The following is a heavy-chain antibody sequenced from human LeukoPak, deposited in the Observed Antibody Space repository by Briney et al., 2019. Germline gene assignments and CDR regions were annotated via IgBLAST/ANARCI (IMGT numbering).Heavy chain of an antibody. CDR3: ARGPFAPDV. Sequence: SETLSLTCGVYGGSFRGYYWSWIRQPPGKGLEWIGDINYSGVTNYNPSLKSRVTISLDTSKNQFYLKVTSVTAADTAVYYCARGPFAPDVWGQGTTVTVSS. V-gene: IGHV4-34*01. J-gene: IGHJ6*02. CDR1: GGSFRGYY. CDR2: INYSGVT.